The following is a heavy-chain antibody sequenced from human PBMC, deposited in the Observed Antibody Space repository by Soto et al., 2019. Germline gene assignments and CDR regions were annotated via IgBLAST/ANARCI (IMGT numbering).Heavy chain of an antibody. CDR2: VYYSGSA. CDR1: GGSGSSYY. V-gene: IGHV4-59*02. CDR3: ARTNWNANWFDP. J-gene: IGHJ5*02. D-gene: IGHD1-20*01. Sequence: QVQLQESGPGLVKPSETLSLTCTVSGGSGSSYYWNWIRQPPGKGLEWIGYVYYSGSATYNPSLKSRVTISVDTAKDQFSLKLRSVTAADTAVYYCARTNWNANWFDPWGQGTLVTVSS.